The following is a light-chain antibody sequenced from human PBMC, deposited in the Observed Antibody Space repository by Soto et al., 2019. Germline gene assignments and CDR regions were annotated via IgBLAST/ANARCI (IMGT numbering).Light chain of an antibody. V-gene: IGLV2-8*01. CDR1: SSDVGGYNF. J-gene: IGLJ2*01. CDR2: EVS. Sequence: QSVLTQPPSASGSPGQSVTISCTGTSSDVGGYNFVSWYQQHPGKAPKLLIYEVSKRPSGVPDRFSGSKSGNTASLTVSGLQAEDEADYYCSSFAASNNWVFGGGNKLTVL. CDR3: SSFAASNNWV.